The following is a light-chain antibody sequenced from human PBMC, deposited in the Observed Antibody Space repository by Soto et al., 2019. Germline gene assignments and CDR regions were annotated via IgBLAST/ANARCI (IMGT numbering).Light chain of an antibody. J-gene: IGLJ7*01. CDR2: GSN. CDR3: AVWDDSLDGAV. Sequence: QSVLTQPPSASGTPGQRITISCSGSRSNIGSNPVNWYQQFPGMAPKLVIYGSNQRPSGVPDRFSGSKSGTSASLAIIGLQSEDEADYFCAVWDDSLDGAVFGGGTQLTVL. CDR1: RSNIGSNP. V-gene: IGLV1-44*01.